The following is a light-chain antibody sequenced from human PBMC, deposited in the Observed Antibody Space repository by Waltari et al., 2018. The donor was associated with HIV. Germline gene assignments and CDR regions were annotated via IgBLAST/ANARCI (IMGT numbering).Light chain of an antibody. Sequence: QSALTQPRSVSGSPGQSVTISCTGTSSDVGGYNFVSWYQQHPGKAPKLVIYDVSKWPSRVPDRFSGSKSGNTASLTISGLQAEDEADYYCCSYTGSYTWVFGGGTELTVL. V-gene: IGLV2-11*01. CDR2: DVS. CDR1: SSDVGGYNF. J-gene: IGLJ3*02. CDR3: CSYTGSYTWV.